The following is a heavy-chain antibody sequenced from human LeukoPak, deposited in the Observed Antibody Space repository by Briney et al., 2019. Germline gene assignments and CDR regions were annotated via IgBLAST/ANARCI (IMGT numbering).Heavy chain of an antibody. CDR1: GGTFSSYA. J-gene: IGHJ5*02. Sequence: SVKVSCKASGGTFSSYAISWVRQAPGQGLEWMGGIIPIFGTANYAQKFQGRVTITADESTSTAYMELSSLRSEDTAVYYCARAPYYYDSSGQPNWFDPWGQGTLVTVSS. V-gene: IGHV1-69*13. CDR2: IIPIFGTA. CDR3: ARAPYYYDSSGQPNWFDP. D-gene: IGHD3-22*01.